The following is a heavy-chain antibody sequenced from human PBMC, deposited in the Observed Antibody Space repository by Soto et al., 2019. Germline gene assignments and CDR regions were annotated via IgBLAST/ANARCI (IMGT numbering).Heavy chain of an antibody. Sequence: GGSLRLFCAASGFTFSSYWMSWVRQAPGKGLEWVANIKQDGSEKYYVDSVKGRFTISRDNAKNSLYLQMNSLRAEDTAVYYCARDTGSGYFRPFDYWGQGTLVTVSS. J-gene: IGHJ4*02. D-gene: IGHD3-22*01. CDR3: ARDTGSGYFRPFDY. CDR1: GFTFSSYW. CDR2: IKQDGSEK. V-gene: IGHV3-7*05.